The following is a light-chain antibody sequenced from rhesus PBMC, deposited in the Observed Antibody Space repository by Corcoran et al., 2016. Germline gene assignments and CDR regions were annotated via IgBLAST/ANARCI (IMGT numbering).Light chain of an antibody. CDR1: QGINNY. J-gene: IGKJ2*01. CDR3: LQYNGDPYR. Sequence: DIQMTPSPSSLSASVGDRVTITCRASQGINNYLSWYQQKPGKDPKLLIYDASTLQSGVPSRFRCSGYGTDFTLTINSLQPEDFATYYCLQYNGDPYRFGQGTKVEIK. V-gene: IGKV1-43*02. CDR2: DAS.